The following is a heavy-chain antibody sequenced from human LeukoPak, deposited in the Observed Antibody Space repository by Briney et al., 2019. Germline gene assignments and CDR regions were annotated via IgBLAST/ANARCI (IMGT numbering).Heavy chain of an antibody. CDR2: IIPIIGMT. Sequence: SVKVSCKASGGFFFTYGVSWVRQAPGQGLEWMGRIIPIIGMTNYAEKFQGRVTITADKSTSTAYMELSSLRSEDTAVYYCARPAPTNGLDHWGQGTLVTVSS. J-gene: IGHJ4*02. V-gene: IGHV1-69*04. D-gene: IGHD2-21*01. CDR1: GGFFFTYG. CDR3: ARPAPTNGLDH.